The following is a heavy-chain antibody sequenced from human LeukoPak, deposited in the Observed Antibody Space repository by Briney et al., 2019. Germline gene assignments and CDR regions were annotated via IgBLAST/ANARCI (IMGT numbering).Heavy chain of an antibody. CDR1: GGSISSYY. CDR2: IYYSGST. V-gene: IGHV4-59*01. J-gene: IGHJ3*02. D-gene: IGHD3-3*01. CDR3: ARALDYDFWSGYYRTDAFDI. Sequence: SETLSLTCTVSGGSISSYYWSWIRQPPGKGLEWIGYIYYSGSTNYNPSPKSRVTISVDTSRNQFSLKLSSVTAADTAVYYCARALDYDFWSGYYRTDAFDIWGQGTMVTVSS.